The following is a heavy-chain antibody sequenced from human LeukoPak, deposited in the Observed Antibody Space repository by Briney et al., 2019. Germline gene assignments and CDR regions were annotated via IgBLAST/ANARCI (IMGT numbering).Heavy chain of an antibody. Sequence: GGSLRLSCAASGFPFSNYWMHWVRQAPGKGLVWVSRVNSDGSTTNYADSVKGRFTISRDNAENTLYMRMNSLRPEDTAVYYCVRGYYSSSRFDSWGQGTLVTVSS. D-gene: IGHD6-13*01. V-gene: IGHV3-74*01. J-gene: IGHJ4*02. CDR3: VRGYYSSSRFDS. CDR1: GFPFSNYW. CDR2: VNSDGSTT.